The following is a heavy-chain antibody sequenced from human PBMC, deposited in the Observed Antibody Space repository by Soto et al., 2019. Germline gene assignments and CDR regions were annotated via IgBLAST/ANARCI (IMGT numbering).Heavy chain of an antibody. J-gene: IGHJ4*02. CDR1: GGSISSSNW. V-gene: IGHV4-4*02. CDR2: IYHSGST. Sequence: QVQLQESGPGLVKPSGTLSLTCAVSGGSISSSNWWSWVRQPPGKRLEWIGEIYHSGSTNYNPSRMSRDSISVDKSKNQFSLKLSSVTAADTAVYYCGRRKAGSSSGYYCDYWGQGTLVTVCS. CDR3: GRRKAGSSSGYYCDY. D-gene: IGHD6-13*01.